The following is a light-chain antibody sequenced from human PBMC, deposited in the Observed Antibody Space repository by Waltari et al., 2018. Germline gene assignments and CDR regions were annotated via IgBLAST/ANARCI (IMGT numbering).Light chain of an antibody. CDR1: GSDVGDCNS. Sequence: QSALTQPRSVSGSPGQSGTISCTGTGSDVGDCNSVSWYQQHPGKAPKLVIFDVTKRPAGVPDRYSGPRSGTSASLAVSGHQAEDEADYYCCSYAGIWVFGGVTKLTVL. CDR3: CSYAGIWV. V-gene: IGLV2-11*01. CDR2: DVT. J-gene: IGLJ3*02.